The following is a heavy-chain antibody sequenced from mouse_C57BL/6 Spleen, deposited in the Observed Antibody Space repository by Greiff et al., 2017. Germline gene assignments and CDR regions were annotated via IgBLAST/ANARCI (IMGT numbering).Heavy chain of an antibody. D-gene: IGHD2-3*01. J-gene: IGHJ2*01. V-gene: IGHV5-6*01. CDR1: GFTFSSYG. CDR3: ARLGDGYFFDY. CDR2: ISSGGSYT. Sequence: EVQGVESGGDLVKPGGSLKLSCAASGFTFSSYGMSWVRQTPDKRLEWVATISSGGSYTYYPDSVKGRFTISRDNAKNTLYLQMSSLKSEDTAMYYCARLGDGYFFDYWGQGTTLTVSS.